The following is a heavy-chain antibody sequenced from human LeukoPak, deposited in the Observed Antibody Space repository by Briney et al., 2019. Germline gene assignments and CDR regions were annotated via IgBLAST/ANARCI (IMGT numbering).Heavy chain of an antibody. CDR2: INHSGST. CDR3: ARGRGYIVVVPAATAYFQH. Sequence: SETLSLTCAVYGGSFSGYYWSWLRQPPGKGLEWIGEINHSGSTNYNPSLKSLVTISVDTSKNQFSLKLSSVTAADTVVYYCARGRGYIVVVPAATAYFQHWGQGTLVTVSS. V-gene: IGHV4-34*01. D-gene: IGHD2-2*01. J-gene: IGHJ1*01. CDR1: GGSFSGYY.